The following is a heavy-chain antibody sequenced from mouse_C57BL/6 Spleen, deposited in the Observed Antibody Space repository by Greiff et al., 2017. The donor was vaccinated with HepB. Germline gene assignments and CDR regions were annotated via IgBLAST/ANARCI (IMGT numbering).Heavy chain of an antibody. CDR1: GYTFTSYW. Sequence: QVQLQQPGAELVRPGSSVKLSCKASGYTFTSYWMHWVKQRPIQGLEWIGNIDPSDSETHYNQKFKDKATLTVDKSSSTAYMQLSSLTSEDSAVYYCARGSPAWLAYWGQGTLVTVSA. CDR3: ARGSPAWLAY. CDR2: IDPSDSET. V-gene: IGHV1-52*01. J-gene: IGHJ3*01.